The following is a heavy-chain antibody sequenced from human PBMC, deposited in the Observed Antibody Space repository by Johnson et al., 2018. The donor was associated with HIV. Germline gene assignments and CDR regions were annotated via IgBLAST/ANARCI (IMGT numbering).Heavy chain of an antibody. V-gene: IGHV3-30*03. J-gene: IGHJ3*02. CDR3: AREQELIGERAFDI. Sequence: QVQLVESGGGLVKPGGSLRLSCTVSTFTFTDYYMTWIRQAPGTGLEWVALISYDGSNKYYADSVKGRFTISRDNSKNTLYLQMNTLRAEDTAVYYCAREQELIGERAFDIWGQGTMVTVSS. CDR2: ISYDGSNK. D-gene: IGHD6-13*01. CDR1: TFTFTDYY.